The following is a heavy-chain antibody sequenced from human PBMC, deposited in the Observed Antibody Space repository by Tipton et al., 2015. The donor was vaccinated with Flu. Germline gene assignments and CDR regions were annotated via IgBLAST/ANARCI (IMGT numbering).Heavy chain of an antibody. CDR2: IYPGDSDT. J-gene: IGHJ4*02. V-gene: IGHV5-51*01. CDR1: GYSFTSYW. D-gene: IGHD5-12*01. Sequence: VQLVQSGPEVKKPGESLKISCKGSGYSFTSYWIGWVRQMPGKGLEWMGIIYPGDSDTRYSPSFQGQVTISADKSISTAHLQWSSLKASDTAMYYCARLEWGPVGVVATIWGSFDYWGQGTLVTVSS. CDR3: ARLEWGPVGVVATIWGSFDY.